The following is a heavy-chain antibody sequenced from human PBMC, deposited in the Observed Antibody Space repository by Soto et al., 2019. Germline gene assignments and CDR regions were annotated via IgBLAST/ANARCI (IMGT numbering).Heavy chain of an antibody. CDR1: GGTFSSDA. J-gene: IGHJ4*02. Sequence: ASVKVSCKAFGGTFSSDAISWVRQAPGQGLEWMGGIIPIFGTSNYAPNFQGRVTISADTSTSTTYMDLSSLRSDDTAVYFCATGNSFGSTDIWGQGALVTVSS. D-gene: IGHD5-18*01. CDR2: IIPIFGTS. CDR3: ATGNSFGSTDI. V-gene: IGHV1-69*06.